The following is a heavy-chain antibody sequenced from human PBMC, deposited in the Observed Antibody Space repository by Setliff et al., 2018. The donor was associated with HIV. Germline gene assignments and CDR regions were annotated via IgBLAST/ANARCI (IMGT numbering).Heavy chain of an antibody. CDR3: ATLRWLRSKHSDY. D-gene: IGHD5-12*01. V-gene: IGHV4-59*08. J-gene: IGHJ4*01. Sequence: SETLSLTCTVSGGSISSYYWSWIRQPPGKGLEWIGYIYNSGSTNYNPSLKGRVTISVDSAKNQFSLELRSVTAADTAVYYCATLRWLRSKHSDYWGQGILVTVSS. CDR2: IYNSGST. CDR1: GGSISSYY.